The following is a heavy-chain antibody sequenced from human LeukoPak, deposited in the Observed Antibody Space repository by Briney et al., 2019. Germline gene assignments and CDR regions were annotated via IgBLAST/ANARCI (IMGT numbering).Heavy chain of an antibody. V-gene: IGHV3-74*01. Sequence: GGSLRLSCAASGFTFSTYWMHWVRQAPGKGLVWVSRINSDESSTTYADSVKGRFTISRDNAKNTLYLQMDSLRAEDTAVYYCAKSRRAYCSGGSCFGLWDYWGRGTLVTVSS. D-gene: IGHD2-15*01. CDR1: GFTFSTYW. CDR2: INSDESST. CDR3: AKSRRAYCSGGSCFGLWDY. J-gene: IGHJ4*02.